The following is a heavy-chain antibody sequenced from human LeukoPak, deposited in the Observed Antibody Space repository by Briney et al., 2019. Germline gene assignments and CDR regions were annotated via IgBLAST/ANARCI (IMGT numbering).Heavy chain of an antibody. Sequence: GGSLRLSCTTSGFTFGDYVLNWVRQAPGKGLEWIGFIRSKAYGGTAEYAASVKGRFTISRDDSKSIAYLQMNSLKTEDKAVYYCTRRYGSGRGGIDYWGQGTLVTVSS. CDR3: TRRYGSGRGGIDY. CDR2: IRSKAYGGTA. D-gene: IGHD3-10*01. CDR1: GFTFGDYV. V-gene: IGHV3-49*04. J-gene: IGHJ4*02.